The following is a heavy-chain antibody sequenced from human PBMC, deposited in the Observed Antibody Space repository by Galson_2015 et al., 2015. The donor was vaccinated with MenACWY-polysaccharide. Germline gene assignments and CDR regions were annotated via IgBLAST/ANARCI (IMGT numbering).Heavy chain of an antibody. CDR3: AKGAPAHEFLSPYLRA. CDR1: GFNLGSYW. Sequence: SLRLSCAASGFNLGSYWMHWVRQAPGKGLEWVSRVNSDASLKPYAPSVKGRFTISRDNAKNTLYLQMDSLRLEDSAVYYCAKGAPAHEFLSPYLRARGRGPPVNVSS. J-gene: IGHJ2*01. CDR2: VNSDASLK. D-gene: IGHD3-10*02. V-gene: IGHV3-74*03.